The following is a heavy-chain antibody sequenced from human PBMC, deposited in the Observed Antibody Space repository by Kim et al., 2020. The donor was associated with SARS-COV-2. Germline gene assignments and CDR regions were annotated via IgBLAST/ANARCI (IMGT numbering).Heavy chain of an antibody. J-gene: IGHJ4*02. CDR3: ARGGNREYYYDSSGSFD. CDR2: MNPNSGNT. CDR1: GYTFTSYD. V-gene: IGHV1-8*01. Sequence: ASVKVSCKASGYTFTSYDINWVRQATGQGLEWMGWMNPNSGNTGYAQKFQGRVTMTRNTSISTAYMELSSLRSEDTAVYYCARGGNREYYYDSSGSFDWGQGTLVTVST. D-gene: IGHD3-22*01.